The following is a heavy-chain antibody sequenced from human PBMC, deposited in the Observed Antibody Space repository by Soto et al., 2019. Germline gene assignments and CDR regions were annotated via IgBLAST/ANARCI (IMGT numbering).Heavy chain of an antibody. CDR3: ARQAAAPGIDLWFDP. CDR2: IFYAGNT. Sequence: QLQLQESGPGLVKPSETLSLTCNVSGGSISSSRSYWAWFRQPPGKELEWIANIFYAGNTYYNPSLKRRVTVYVDTSKNQFSLKLDSVTAADTAVYYCARQAAAPGIDLWFDPWGQGTLVTVSS. D-gene: IGHD6-13*01. J-gene: IGHJ5*02. CDR1: GGSISSSRSY. V-gene: IGHV4-39*01.